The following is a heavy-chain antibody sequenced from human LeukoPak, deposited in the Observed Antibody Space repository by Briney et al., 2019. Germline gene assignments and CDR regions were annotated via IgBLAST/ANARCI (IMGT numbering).Heavy chain of an antibody. Sequence: PSETLSLTCTVSGGSVSSSNYYWGWIRQPPGKGLEWIGSIYYRKNTYYNPSLKSRVTISVDTSKNQFSLKLSSVTAADTAVYYCVRDEYYYDSSLDYWGQGTLVTVSS. CDR3: VRDEYYYDSSLDY. D-gene: IGHD3-22*01. V-gene: IGHV4-39*07. CDR2: IYYRKNT. J-gene: IGHJ4*02. CDR1: GGSVSSSNYY.